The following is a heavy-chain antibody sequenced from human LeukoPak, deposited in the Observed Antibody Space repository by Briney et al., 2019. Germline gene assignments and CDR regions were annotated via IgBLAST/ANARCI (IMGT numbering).Heavy chain of an antibody. J-gene: IGHJ4*02. CDR1: GDSISNYY. CDR3: ARVIGYCSSTSCHFDY. CDR2: IYTSGST. Sequence: SETLSLTCTVSGDSISNYYWSWIRQPAGKGLEWIGRIYTSGSTNYNPSLKSRVTISVDKSKNQFSLKLSSVTAADTAVYYCARVIGYCSSTSCHFDYWGQGTLVTVSS. V-gene: IGHV4-4*07. D-gene: IGHD2-2*01.